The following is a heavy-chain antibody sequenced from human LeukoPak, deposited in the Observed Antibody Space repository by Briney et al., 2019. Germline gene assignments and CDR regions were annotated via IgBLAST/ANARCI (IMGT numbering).Heavy chain of an antibody. CDR2: ISSSSSYI. Sequence: GGSLRLSCAASGFTFSSYSMNWVRQAPGKGLEWVSSISSSSSYIYYADSVKGRFTISRDNAKNSLYLQMNSLRAEDTAVYYCARHKNRMVRGVIIGGPNDYWGQGTLVTVSS. V-gene: IGHV3-21*01. CDR3: ARHKNRMVRGVIIGGPNDY. D-gene: IGHD3-10*01. J-gene: IGHJ4*02. CDR1: GFTFSSYS.